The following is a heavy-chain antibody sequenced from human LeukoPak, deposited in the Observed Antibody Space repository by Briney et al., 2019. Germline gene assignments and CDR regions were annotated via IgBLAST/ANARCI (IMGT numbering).Heavy chain of an antibody. CDR3: ARSLTYYYHSSGYSRSDAFHI. D-gene: IGHD3-22*01. Sequence: GGSLRLSCAASGFTFSSYAMSWVRQAPGKGLEWVSAISGSGGSTYYADSVKGRFTISRDNSKNTLYLQMNSLRAEDTAVYYCARSLTYYYHSSGYSRSDAFHIWGQGTMVTVSS. J-gene: IGHJ3*02. V-gene: IGHV3-23*01. CDR1: GFTFSSYA. CDR2: ISGSGGST.